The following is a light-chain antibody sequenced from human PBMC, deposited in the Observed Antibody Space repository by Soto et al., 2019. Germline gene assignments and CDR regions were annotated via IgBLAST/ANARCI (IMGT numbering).Light chain of an antibody. V-gene: IGKV4-1*01. J-gene: IGKJ5*01. CDR3: QQYYSTLIT. CDR1: QSVLYSSNNKNY. Sequence: DIVMTQSPDSLAVSLGERATINCKSSQSVLYSSNNKNYLAWYQQKPGQPPKLLIYWASTRESGVPDRFSSSGSGTDFTLTISSLQAEDVAVYYCQQYYSTLITFGQGTRLEIK. CDR2: WAS.